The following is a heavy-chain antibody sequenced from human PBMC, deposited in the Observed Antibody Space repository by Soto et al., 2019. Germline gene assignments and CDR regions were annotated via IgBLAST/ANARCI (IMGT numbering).Heavy chain of an antibody. CDR3: ARDAYSNSFDY. D-gene: IGHD4-4*01. V-gene: IGHV3-11*01. CDR2: ISSSGSTI. CDR1: AFTFSDYY. J-gene: IGHJ4*02. Sequence: QVQLVESGGGLVKPGGSLRLSCAASAFTFSDYYMTWIRQAPGKVLEWVSHISSSGSTINYADSVKGRFTISRDNAKDSLYLQLNSLRAEDTAVYYCARDAYSNSFDYWGQGTLVTVSS.